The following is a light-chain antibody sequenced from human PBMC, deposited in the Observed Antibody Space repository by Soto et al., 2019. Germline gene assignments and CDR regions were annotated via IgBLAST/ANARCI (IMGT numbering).Light chain of an antibody. CDR3: QQYYSYLMT. Sequence: DIQMTQSPSTLSASVGDRVTITCRASQSISSWLAWYQQKPGKAPKLLIYKASSLESGVPSRFSGTGSGTEFTLTISSLQPDDLATYYCQQYYSYLMTFGQWTKVAIK. J-gene: IGKJ1*01. CDR1: QSISSW. CDR2: KAS. V-gene: IGKV1-5*03.